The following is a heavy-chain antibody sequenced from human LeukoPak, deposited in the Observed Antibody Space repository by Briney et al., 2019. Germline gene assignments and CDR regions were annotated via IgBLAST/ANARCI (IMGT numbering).Heavy chain of an antibody. D-gene: IGHD7-27*01. CDR2: IYYSGST. Sequence: SETLSLTCTVSGGSISNGVYYWSWIRQHPGKGLEWIGYIYYSGSTNYNPSLKSRVTISVDTSKNQFSLKLSSVTAADTAVYYCARDRTGSLDYWGQGTLVTVSS. J-gene: IGHJ4*02. CDR3: ARDRTGSLDY. V-gene: IGHV4-61*08. CDR1: GGSISNGVYY.